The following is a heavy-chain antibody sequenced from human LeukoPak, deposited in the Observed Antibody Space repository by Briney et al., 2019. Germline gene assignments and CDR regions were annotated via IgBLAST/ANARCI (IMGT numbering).Heavy chain of an antibody. V-gene: IGHV1-2*02. Sequence: ASVKVSCKASGYRFNDYYMFWIRQAPGQGIEGVGWINPKTGVTSYAQKFQGRVTVTTDTSISTLYMELNSLISDDTAVYYCARDHVSGKDDRNFDYWGQGTLVTVSS. CDR2: INPKTGVT. CDR1: GYRFNDYY. D-gene: IGHD3-10*01. CDR3: ARDHVSGKDDRNFDY. J-gene: IGHJ4*02.